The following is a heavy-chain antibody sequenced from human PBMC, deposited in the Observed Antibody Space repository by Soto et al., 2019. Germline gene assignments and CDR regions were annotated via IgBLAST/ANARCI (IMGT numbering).Heavy chain of an antibody. CDR1: GFTFSSFW. Sequence: EVQLVESGGGLVQPGGSLRLSCAVSGFTFSSFWMHWVRQAPGEGLVWVSRINTDGSSTSYAASVKGRFTISGDNAKNTLYLQMHSLRVEDTAMYDCAKRGVDTFGLSYWGQGTLVTVSS. V-gene: IGHV3-74*01. CDR3: AKRGVDTFGLSY. J-gene: IGHJ4*02. CDR2: INTDGSST. D-gene: IGHD3-10*01.